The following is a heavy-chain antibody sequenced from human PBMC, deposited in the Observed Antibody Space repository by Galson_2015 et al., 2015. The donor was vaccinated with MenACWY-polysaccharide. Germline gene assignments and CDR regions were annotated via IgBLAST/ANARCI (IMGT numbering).Heavy chain of an antibody. J-gene: IGHJ6*02. CDR1: GFTFSSSW. V-gene: IGHV3-74*01. CDR3: ARGNYYGMDV. Sequence: SLRLSCAASGFTFSSSWMHWVRQAPGKGLVWVSRILRDGSSTRYADSVKGRFTISRDNAKNTLYLHMNSLRAEEMAVYYCARGNYYGMDVWGQGTTVTVSS. CDR2: ILRDGSST.